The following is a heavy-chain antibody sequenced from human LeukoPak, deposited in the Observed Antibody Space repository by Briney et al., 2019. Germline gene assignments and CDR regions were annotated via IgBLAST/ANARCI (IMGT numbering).Heavy chain of an antibody. D-gene: IGHD2-15*01. CDR2: IWYDGSKM. J-gene: IGHJ4*02. CDR3: ARVGYCSGGSCYGADH. CDR1: GFTFSSYA. Sequence: GGSLRLSCAASGFTFSSYAMSWVRQAPGKGLEWVAAIWYDGSKMYYADSVKGRFTISRDNSKNTLYLQMNSLRDEDTAVYYCARVGYCSGGSCYGADHWGQGTLVTVSS. V-gene: IGHV3-33*08.